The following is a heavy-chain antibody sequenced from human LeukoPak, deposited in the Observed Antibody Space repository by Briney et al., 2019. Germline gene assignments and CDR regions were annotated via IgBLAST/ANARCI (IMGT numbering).Heavy chain of an antibody. Sequence: SETLSLTCTVSGGSISSSSYYWGWIRQPPGKGLEWIGSIYYSGSTYYNPSLKSRVTISVDTSKNHFSLKLSSVTAADTAVYHCASAKDYIPMVRGVIAGHDAFDIWGQGTMVTVSS. CDR1: GGSISSSSYY. CDR3: ASAKDYIPMVRGVIAGHDAFDI. D-gene: IGHD3-10*01. V-gene: IGHV4-39*02. CDR2: IYYSGST. J-gene: IGHJ3*02.